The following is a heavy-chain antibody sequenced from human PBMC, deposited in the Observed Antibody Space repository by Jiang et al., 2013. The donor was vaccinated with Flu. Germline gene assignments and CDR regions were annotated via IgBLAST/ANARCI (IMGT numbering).Heavy chain of an antibody. V-gene: IGHV3-15*01. J-gene: IGHJ6*02. Sequence: QLLESGGGLVKPGGSLRLSCAASGFTFSNAWMSWVRQAPGKGLEWVGRIKSKTDGGTTDYAAPVKGRFTISRDDSKNTLYLQMNSLKTEDTAVYYCTTAAYYYDSSGYYYYYGMDVWGQGTTVTVSS. CDR3: TTAAYYYDSSGYYYYYGMDV. CDR2: IKSKTDGGTT. D-gene: IGHD3-22*01. CDR1: GFTFSNAW.